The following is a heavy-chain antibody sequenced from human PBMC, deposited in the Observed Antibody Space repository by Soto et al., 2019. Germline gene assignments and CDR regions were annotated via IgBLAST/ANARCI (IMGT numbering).Heavy chain of an antibody. CDR2: IWYDGSNK. D-gene: IGHD5-18*01. CDR3: AREMDTAMVGLSYYYYGMDV. CDR1: GFTFSSYG. Sequence: QVQLVESGGGVVQPGRSLRLSCAASGFTFSSYGMHWVRQAPGKGLEWVAVIWYDGSNKYYADSVKGRFTISRDNSKNTLYLQMNSLRAEDTAVYYSAREMDTAMVGLSYYYYGMDVWGQGTTVTVSS. J-gene: IGHJ6*02. V-gene: IGHV3-33*01.